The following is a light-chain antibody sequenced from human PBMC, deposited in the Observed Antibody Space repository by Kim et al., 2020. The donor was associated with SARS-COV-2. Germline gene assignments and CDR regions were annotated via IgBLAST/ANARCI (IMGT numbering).Light chain of an antibody. J-gene: IGKJ4*01. CDR1: QSISNW. Sequence: DIQMTQSPSTLSASVGDRVTITCRASQSISNWLAWYQQKPGKAPKLLIYKASTLETGDPSRFSGSGSGTEFTLTISSLQPDDFATYYCQQYKSYPLTFGGGTKVDIK. CDR2: KAS. CDR3: QQYKSYPLT. V-gene: IGKV1-5*03.